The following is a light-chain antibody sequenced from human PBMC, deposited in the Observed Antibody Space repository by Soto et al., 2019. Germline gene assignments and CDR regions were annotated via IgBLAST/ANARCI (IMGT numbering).Light chain of an antibody. J-gene: IGLJ3*02. CDR2: YDR. Sequence: SYELTQPPSVSVAPGKTASVACGGSNIGRKSVHWYQKKSGQAPVLVTDYDRDRPAAIPKRFSRSNSGNTATLTISSFEAWYEREYYCRVWDISSGHVVFGGGTQLTVL. CDR1: NIGRKS. V-gene: IGLV3-21*01. CDR3: RVWDISSGHVV.